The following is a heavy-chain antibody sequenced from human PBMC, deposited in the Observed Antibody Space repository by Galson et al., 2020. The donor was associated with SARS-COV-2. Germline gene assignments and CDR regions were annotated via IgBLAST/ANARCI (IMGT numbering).Heavy chain of an antibody. V-gene: IGHV3-30*04. J-gene: IGHJ2*01. Sequence: GGSLRLSCAASGFTFSSYAMHWVRQAPGKGLEWVAVISYDGSNKYYADSVKGRFTISRDNSKNTLYLQMNSLRAEDTAVYYCAKGYSYGLGRYWYFDLWGRGTLVTVSS. CDR3: AKGYSYGLGRYWYFDL. CDR1: GFTFSSYA. CDR2: ISYDGSNK. D-gene: IGHD5-18*01.